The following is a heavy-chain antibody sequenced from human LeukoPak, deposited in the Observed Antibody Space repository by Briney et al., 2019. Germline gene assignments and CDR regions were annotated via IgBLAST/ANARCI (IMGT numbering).Heavy chain of an antibody. CDR2: ISAYNGNT. D-gene: IGHD5-18*01. J-gene: IGHJ6*02. V-gene: IGHV1-18*01. Sequence: GASVKVSCKASGYTFTSYGISWVRQAPGQGLEWTGWISAYNGNTNYAQKLQGRVTMTTDTSTSTAYMELRSLRSDDTAVYYCARVDTASGAYYYYGMDVWGQGTTVTVSS. CDR3: ARVDTASGAYYYYGMDV. CDR1: GYTFTSYG.